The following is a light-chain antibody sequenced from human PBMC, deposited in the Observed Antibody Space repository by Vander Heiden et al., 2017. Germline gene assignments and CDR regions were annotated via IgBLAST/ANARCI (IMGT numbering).Light chain of an antibody. J-gene: IGKJ4*01. CDR1: QSISSW. CDR3: QQYTGYPLT. CDR2: QAS. Sequence: DIQMTQSPSTLSASVGDRVTITCRASQSISSWLAWYQQNPGKAPKLLIYQASNLESGVPSRFSGSGSGTDFTLTISSLQPDDFATYKCQQYTGYPLTFGGGTKVEIK. V-gene: IGKV1-5*03.